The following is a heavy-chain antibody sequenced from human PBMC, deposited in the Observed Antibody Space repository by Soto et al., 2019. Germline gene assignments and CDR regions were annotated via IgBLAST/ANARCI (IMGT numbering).Heavy chain of an antibody. V-gene: IGHV3-33*01. CDR3: ARHCSGGSCSDNWFDP. J-gene: IGHJ5*02. CDR1: GFTFSSYG. CDR2: IWYDGSNK. Sequence: PGGSLRLSCAASGFTFSSYGMHWVRQAPGKGLEWVAVIWYDGSNKYYADSVKGRFTISRDNSKNTLYLQMNSLRAEDTAVYYCARHCSGGSCSDNWFDPWGQGTLVTVSS. D-gene: IGHD2-15*01.